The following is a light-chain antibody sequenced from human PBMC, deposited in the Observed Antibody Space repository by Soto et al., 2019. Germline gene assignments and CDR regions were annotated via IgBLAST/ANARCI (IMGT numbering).Light chain of an antibody. CDR2: WAS. V-gene: IGKV4-1*01. CDR1: QSVLYSSNNKNY. J-gene: IGKJ4*01. Sequence: DIVMTQSPDSLGLSLGDRATINCKSRQSVLYSSNNKNYLAWYQQKPGQPPKLLIYWASTRESGVPDRFSGSGSGTDFTLTISSLQAEDVAVYYCQQYYSTPLTFGGGTKVDIK. CDR3: QQYYSTPLT.